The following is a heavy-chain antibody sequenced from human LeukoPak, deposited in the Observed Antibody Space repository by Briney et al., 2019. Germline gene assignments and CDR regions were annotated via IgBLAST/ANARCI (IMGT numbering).Heavy chain of an antibody. V-gene: IGHV5-51*01. Sequence: GESLKISCKGSGYSFTSYWIGWVRQMPGKGLEWMGIIYPGDSDTRYSPSFQGQVTTSADKSISTAYLQWSSLKASDTAMYYCARLAVAGSGVEDHYYYGMDVWGQGTTVTVSS. CDR3: ARLAVAGSGVEDHYYYGMDV. J-gene: IGHJ6*02. CDR2: IYPGDSDT. D-gene: IGHD6-19*01. CDR1: GYSFTSYW.